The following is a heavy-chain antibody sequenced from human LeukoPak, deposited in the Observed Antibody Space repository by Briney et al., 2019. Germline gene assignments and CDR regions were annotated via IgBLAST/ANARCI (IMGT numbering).Heavy chain of an antibody. CDR3: AKAIWIRGNYYFDY. CDR2: INAGNGNT. V-gene: IGHV1-3*01. J-gene: IGHJ4*02. D-gene: IGHD3-10*01. CDR1: GYIFANYA. Sequence: ASVTVSCTASGYIFANYAIHWVRQAPGQRLEWMGWINAGNGNTKYSQNFQGRVTITRDTSASTAYMDLSSLRSEDTAVYYCAKAIWIRGNYYFDYWGQGTQVTVSS.